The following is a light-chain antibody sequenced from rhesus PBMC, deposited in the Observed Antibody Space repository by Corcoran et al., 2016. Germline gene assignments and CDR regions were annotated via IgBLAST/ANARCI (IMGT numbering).Light chain of an antibody. CDR2: KAS. CDR1: QGTSSW. CDR3: LPYSSSPYG. V-gene: IGKV1-22*01. Sequence: DIQMTQSPSSLSASVGDKVTITCRVRQGTSSWSAWYQQKPGKAPKLLILKASSLQGGVPSRVSGSGSGKDFTLTMSRLQAESFATSYCLPYSSSPYGFSQGTKVEIE. J-gene: IGKJ2*01.